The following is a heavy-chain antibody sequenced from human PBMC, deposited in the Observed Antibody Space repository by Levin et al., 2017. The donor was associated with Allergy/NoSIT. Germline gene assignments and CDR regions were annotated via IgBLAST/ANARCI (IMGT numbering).Heavy chain of an antibody. J-gene: IGHJ4*02. D-gene: IGHD2-2*01. Sequence: GGSLRLSCAASGFTFSSYSMNWVRQAPGKGLEWVSSISSSSSYIYYADSVKGRFTISRDNAKNSLYLQMNSLRAEDTAVYYCARDCRSTSCYADFDYWGQGTLVTVSS. CDR2: ISSSSSYI. V-gene: IGHV3-21*01. CDR1: GFTFSSYS. CDR3: ARDCRSTSCYADFDY.